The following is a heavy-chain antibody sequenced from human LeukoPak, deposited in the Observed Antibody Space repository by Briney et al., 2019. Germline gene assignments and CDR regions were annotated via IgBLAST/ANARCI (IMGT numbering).Heavy chain of an antibody. CDR2: ISAYNGNT. CDR1: GYTFTSYG. D-gene: IGHD3-9*01. CDR3: ARSGHDILTGYSLHDAFDI. J-gene: IGHJ3*02. Sequence: ASVKVSCEASGYTFTSYGISWVRQAPGQGLDWMGWISAYNGNTNYAQKFQGRVTMTTDTSTSTVYMELRSLRSDDTAVYYCARSGHDILTGYSLHDAFDIWGQGTMVTVSS. V-gene: IGHV1-18*01.